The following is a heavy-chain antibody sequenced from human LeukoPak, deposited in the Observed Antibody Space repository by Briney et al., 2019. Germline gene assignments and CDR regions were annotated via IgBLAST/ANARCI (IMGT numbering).Heavy chain of an antibody. J-gene: IGHJ4*02. D-gene: IGHD3-22*01. CDR2: ISSSSSSI. V-gene: IGHV3-21*01. CDR3: ARASKYYYDSSGYPLDY. CDR1: RFTFSSYS. Sequence: GGSLRLSCAASRFTFSSYSMIWVRQAPGKGLERVSSISSSSSSIYYADSVKGRFTISRDNAKNSLYLQMNSLRAEDTAVYYCARASKYYYDSSGYPLDYWGQGTLVTVSS.